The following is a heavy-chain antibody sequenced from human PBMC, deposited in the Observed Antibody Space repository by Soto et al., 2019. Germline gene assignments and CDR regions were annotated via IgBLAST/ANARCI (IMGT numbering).Heavy chain of an antibody. CDR3: ARLQPAAGDNDLTFDY. D-gene: IGHD6-13*01. CDR2: IDPSDSYT. V-gene: IGHV5-10-1*01. J-gene: IGHJ4*02. Sequence: EVQLVQSGAEVKKPGESLRICCKGSGYSFTSYWISWVRQMPGKGLEWMGRIDPSDSYTNYSPSFQGHVTISADKSISTAYLQWSSLKASDTAMYYCARLQPAAGDNDLTFDYWGQGTLVTVSS. CDR1: GYSFTSYW.